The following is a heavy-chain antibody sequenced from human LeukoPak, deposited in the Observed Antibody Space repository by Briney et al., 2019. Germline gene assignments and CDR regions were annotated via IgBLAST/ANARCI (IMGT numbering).Heavy chain of an antibody. CDR1: GGSISGDY. D-gene: IGHD6-6*01. CDR2: VYYSGST. J-gene: IGHJ6*02. V-gene: IGHV4-59*01. Sequence: SETLSLTCTVSGGSISGDYWAWIRQPPGKGLEWIGNVYYSGSTYYNPSLKSRVTISVDTSKNQFSLKLSSVTAADTAVYYCARYIAAPPYYYYGMDVWGQGTTVTVSS. CDR3: ARYIAAPPYYYYGMDV.